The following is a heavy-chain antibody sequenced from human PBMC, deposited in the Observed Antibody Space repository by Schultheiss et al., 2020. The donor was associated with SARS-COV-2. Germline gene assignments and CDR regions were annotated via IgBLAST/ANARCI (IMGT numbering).Heavy chain of an antibody. Sequence: SETLSLTCTVSGGSISSGNYYWSWIRQPAGKGLEWIGRIYTSGSTNYNPSLKSLVTISVDTSKNQFSLKLSSVTAADTAVYYCARGYYDSSGYYPLGAVYYYYMDVWGKGTTVTVSS. CDR2: IYTSGST. J-gene: IGHJ6*03. V-gene: IGHV4-61*02. D-gene: IGHD3-22*01. CDR3: ARGYYDSSGYYPLGAVYYYYMDV. CDR1: GGSISSGNYY.